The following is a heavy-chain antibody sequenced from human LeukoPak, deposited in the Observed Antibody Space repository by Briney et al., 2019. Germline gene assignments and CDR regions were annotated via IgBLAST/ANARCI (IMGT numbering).Heavy chain of an antibody. Sequence: GGSLRLSCAASGFTFNTYGMSWVRHSPGKGLEWVSAISGSATGYMTNYADSVKGRFTISRDNAKNSLYLQMNSLRAEDTAVYYCASAPYSSGWYGNDYWGQGTLVTVSS. CDR1: GFTFNTYG. J-gene: IGHJ4*02. D-gene: IGHD6-19*01. CDR3: ASAPYSSGWYGNDY. V-gene: IGHV3-21*04. CDR2: ISGSATGYM.